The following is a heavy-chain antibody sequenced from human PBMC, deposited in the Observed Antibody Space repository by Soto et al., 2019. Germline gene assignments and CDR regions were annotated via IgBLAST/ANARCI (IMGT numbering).Heavy chain of an antibody. D-gene: IGHD1-26*01. V-gene: IGHV1-46*03. J-gene: IGHJ4*02. CDR1: GYPFTNYN. CDR3: ARDLKPLDVVGVHVVVEADY. CDR2: INPSGGTP. Sequence: ASVKVSCKPSGYPFTNYNIHWVRQAPGQGLEWMGVINPSGGTPNYAQRFQGRVTMTRDTSTSTVYMELSSLRSEDTAIYYCARDLKPLDVVGVHVVVEADYWGQGTLVTVS.